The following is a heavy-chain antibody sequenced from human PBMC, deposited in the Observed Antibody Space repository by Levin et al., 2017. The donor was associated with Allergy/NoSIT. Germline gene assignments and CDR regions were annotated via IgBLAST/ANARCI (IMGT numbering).Heavy chain of an antibody. CDR3: ARVGYYGSGSYPPFSFVDY. CDR1: GGSISSYY. V-gene: IGHV4-59*01. CDR2: IYYSGST. Sequence: GSLRLSCTVSGGSISSYYWSWIRQPPGKGLEWIGYIYYSGSTNYNPSLKSRVTISVDTSKNQFSLRLSSVTAADTAVYYCARVGYYGSGSYPPFSFVDYWGQGTLVTVSS. J-gene: IGHJ4*02. D-gene: IGHD3-10*01.